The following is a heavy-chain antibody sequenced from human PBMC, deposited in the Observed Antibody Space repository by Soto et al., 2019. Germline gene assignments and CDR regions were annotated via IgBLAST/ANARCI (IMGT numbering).Heavy chain of an antibody. CDR3: ARSSSSGLYGMDV. Sequence: LSLTCAVYGGSFSGYYWSWIRQPPGKGLEWIGEINHSGSTNYNPSLKSRVTISVDTSKNQFSLKLSSVTAADTAVYYCARSSSSGLYGMDVWGQGTTVTVSS. V-gene: IGHV4-34*01. J-gene: IGHJ6*02. D-gene: IGHD6-6*01. CDR2: INHSGST. CDR1: GGSFSGYY.